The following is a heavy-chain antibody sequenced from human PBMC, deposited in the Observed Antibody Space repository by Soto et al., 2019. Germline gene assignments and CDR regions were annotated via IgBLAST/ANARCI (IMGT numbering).Heavy chain of an antibody. CDR3: ARSSLIRDYYGSGIIPSYYYYSMDV. Sequence: SVNVSWEASGGTISSYAISWVREAPGKGLEWMGAIIPIFGAANYAQKFQGRVTITADESTSTAYMELSSLRSEDTAVYYCARSSLIRDYYGSGIIPSYYYYSMDVWGQGTTVTVYS. CDR2: IIPIFGAA. D-gene: IGHD3-10*01. J-gene: IGHJ6*02. CDR1: GGTISSYA. V-gene: IGHV1-69*13.